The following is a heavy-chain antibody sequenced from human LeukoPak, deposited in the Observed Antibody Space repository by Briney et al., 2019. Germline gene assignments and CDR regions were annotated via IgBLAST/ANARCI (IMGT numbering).Heavy chain of an antibody. Sequence: PGGSPRLSCAASGFTFSSYSMNWVRQAPGKGLEWVSSISSSSSYIYYADSVKGRFTISRDNAKNSLYLQMNSLRAEDTAVYYCARWDSRDYYYYMDVWGKGTTVTVSS. CDR1: GFTFSSYS. J-gene: IGHJ6*03. CDR2: ISSSSSYI. CDR3: ARWDSRDYYYYMDV. D-gene: IGHD6-13*01. V-gene: IGHV3-21*01.